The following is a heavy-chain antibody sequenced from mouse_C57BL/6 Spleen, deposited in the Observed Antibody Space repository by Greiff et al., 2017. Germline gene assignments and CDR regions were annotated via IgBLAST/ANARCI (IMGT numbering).Heavy chain of an antibody. CDR2: ISSGGDYI. CDR1: GFTFSSYA. Sequence: EVMLVESGEGLVKPGGSLKLSCAASGFTFSSYAMSWVRQTPEKRLEWVAYISSGGDYIYYADTVKGRFTISRDNARNTLYLQMSSLKSEDTAMYYCTRDQGYGNYFDYWGQGTTLTVSS. CDR3: TRDQGYGNYFDY. J-gene: IGHJ2*01. D-gene: IGHD2-10*02. V-gene: IGHV5-9-1*02.